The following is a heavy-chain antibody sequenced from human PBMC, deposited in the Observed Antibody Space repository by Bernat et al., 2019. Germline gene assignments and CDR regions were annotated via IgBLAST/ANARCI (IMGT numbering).Heavy chain of an antibody. CDR1: GFTFSSYT. CDR2: ITTSRSHS. D-gene: IGHD6-19*01. Sequence: EVQLVESGGGLVKPGGSLTLSCAASGFTFSSYTMNWVRQAPGKGLQWVSSITTSRSHSYYADSVKGRFTISRDNAKNSLYLQMNSLRAEDTAVYYCARDRSSGWSGDALHIWGRGTMVTVSS. CDR3: ARDRSSGWSGDALHI. J-gene: IGHJ3*02. V-gene: IGHV3-21*01.